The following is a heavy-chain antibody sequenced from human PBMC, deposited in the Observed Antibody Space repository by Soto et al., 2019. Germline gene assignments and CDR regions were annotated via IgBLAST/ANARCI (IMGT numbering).Heavy chain of an antibody. CDR2: IYYSGST. CDR1: GGSISTYW. CDR3: ARSRGSTRSFDY. D-gene: IGHD2-15*01. Sequence: PSETLSLTCTVSGGSISTYWWSWIRQPPRKGLEWIGYIYYSGSTNYNPSPKSRVTISVDTSKNQFSLKLTSVTAADTAVYYCARSRGSTRSFDYWGQGTLVTVSS. J-gene: IGHJ4*02. V-gene: IGHV4-59*01.